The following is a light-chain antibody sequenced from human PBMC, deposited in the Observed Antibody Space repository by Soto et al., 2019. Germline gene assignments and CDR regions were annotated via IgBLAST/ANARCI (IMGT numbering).Light chain of an antibody. Sequence: DIHMTXXPXXXXXSXXDRXTXXXRASRNIERWLAWYQQKPGKPPKLLILNASTLGSGVPSRFSGSGSGTEFTLTISGLQPDDFATYYCQHCDTSWPFGQGTKVDI. V-gene: IGKV1-5*01. CDR1: RNIERW. J-gene: IGKJ1*01. CDR2: NAS. CDR3: QHCDTSWP.